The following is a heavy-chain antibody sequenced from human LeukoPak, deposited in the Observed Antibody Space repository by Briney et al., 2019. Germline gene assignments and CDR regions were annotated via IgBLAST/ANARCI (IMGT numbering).Heavy chain of an antibody. CDR1: GGSISSSSYY. CDR3: ARQERSNLWVDY. J-gene: IGHJ4*02. Sequence: IPSETLFLTCTVSGGSISSSSYYWGWIRQPPGKGLEWIGSIYYSGSTYYNPSLKSRVTISVDTSKNQFSLKLSSVTAADTAVYYCARQERSNLWVDYWGQGTLVTVSS. CDR2: IYYSGST. V-gene: IGHV4-39*01. D-gene: IGHD4-11*01.